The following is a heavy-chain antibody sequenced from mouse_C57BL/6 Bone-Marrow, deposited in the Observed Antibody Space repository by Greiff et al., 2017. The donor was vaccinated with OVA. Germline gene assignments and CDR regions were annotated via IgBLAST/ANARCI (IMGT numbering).Heavy chain of an antibody. V-gene: IGHV1-81*01. D-gene: IGHD1-1*01. CDR2: IYPRSGNT. Sequence: ESGAELARPGASVKLSCKASGYTFTSYGISWVKQRTGQGLEWIGEIYPRSGNTYYNEKFKGKATLTADKSSSTAYMELRSLTSEDSAVYFCARGYYGSSYVDYWGQGTTLTVSS. CDR1: GYTFTSYG. CDR3: ARGYYGSSYVDY. J-gene: IGHJ2*01.